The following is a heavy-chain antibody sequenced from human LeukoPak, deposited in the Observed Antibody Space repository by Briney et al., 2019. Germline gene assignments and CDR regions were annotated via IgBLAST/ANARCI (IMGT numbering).Heavy chain of an antibody. CDR3: ARGVVLGQDDAFDI. CDR2: IFYRGSI. D-gene: IGHD3/OR15-3a*01. CDR1: GGSISNYY. V-gene: IGHV4-59*12. J-gene: IGHJ3*02. Sequence: SGTLSLTCTVSGGSISNYYWSWIRQPPGKGLEWIGYIFYRGSIDYSPSLQSRVTISVDTSKNHLSLRLTSVTAADTAVYFCARGVVLGQDDAFDIWGRGTMVTVSS.